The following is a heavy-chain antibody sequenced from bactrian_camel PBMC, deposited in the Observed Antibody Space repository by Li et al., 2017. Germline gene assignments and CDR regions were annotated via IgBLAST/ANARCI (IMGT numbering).Heavy chain of an antibody. J-gene: IGHJ4*01. Sequence: VQLVESGGGSVQAGGSLRLSCAAIGHSCSSYCMGWFRQAPGKQREGIAHMDSFGNPTYADFVKGRFTISKDKAKGTLHLQMNNLRPDDTAMYYCAAEEFRCCSGGGYCYGIVVDYGYRTQGTQVTVS. CDR3: AAEEFRCCSGGGYCYGIVVDYGY. D-gene: IGHD2*01. V-gene: IGHV3S53*01. CDR2: MDSFGNP. CDR1: GHSCSSYC.